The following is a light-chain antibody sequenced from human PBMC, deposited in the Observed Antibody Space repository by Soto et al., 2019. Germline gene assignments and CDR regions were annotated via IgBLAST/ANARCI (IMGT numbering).Light chain of an antibody. CDR1: QSVSIY. J-gene: IGKJ2*01. CDR3: QRSYSTPT. CDR2: ASS. V-gene: IGKV1-39*01. Sequence: DIQMTQSPSSLSASVGDRVTITCRTSQSVSIYVNWYQQKPGKAPILLIYASSSLQSGVPSRFSGSGSGTDFTLTISSLEPEDFATYYCQRSYSTPTFGQGTEVEIK.